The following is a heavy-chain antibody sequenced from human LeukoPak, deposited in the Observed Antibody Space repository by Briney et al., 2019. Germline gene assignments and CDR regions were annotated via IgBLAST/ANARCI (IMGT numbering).Heavy chain of an antibody. CDR3: ARPLGIVGATFDY. D-gene: IGHD1-26*01. CDR1: GGSISSYY. Sequence: SETLSLTCTVSGGSISSYYWSWIRQPPGKGLEWIGYIYYSGSTNYNPSLKSRVTISVDTSKNQFSLKLSSVTAADTAVYYCARPLGIVGATFDYWGQGTLVTVSS. CDR2: IYYSGST. V-gene: IGHV4-59*12. J-gene: IGHJ4*02.